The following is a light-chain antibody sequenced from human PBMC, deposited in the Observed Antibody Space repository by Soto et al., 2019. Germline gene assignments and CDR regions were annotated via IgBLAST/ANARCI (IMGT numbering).Light chain of an antibody. CDR1: QSVGGN. V-gene: IGKV3-15*01. CDR3: QQYNNWPLYT. J-gene: IGKJ2*01. CDR2: DAS. Sequence: EIVMTQSPATLSVSPGERATLSCRASQSVGGNLAWYQQRPGRAPRLLIYDASTRATGIPARFSGSGSGTEFTLAISSLQSEDFALYYCQQYNNWPLYTFGQGTKLEIK.